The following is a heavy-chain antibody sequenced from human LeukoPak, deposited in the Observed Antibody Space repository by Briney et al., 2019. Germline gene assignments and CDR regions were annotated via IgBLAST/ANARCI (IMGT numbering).Heavy chain of an antibody. D-gene: IGHD2-15*01. V-gene: IGHV3-21*01. Sequence: TGGSLRLSRAASGFTFSSYSMNWVRQAPGKGLEWVSSISNSSSYIYYADSVKGRFTISRDNAKNSLYLQMNSLRAEDTAVYYCARAGAYCSGGSCYSVRSYYYYGMDVWGQGTTVTVSS. J-gene: IGHJ6*02. CDR2: ISNSSSYI. CDR3: ARAGAYCSGGSCYSVRSYYYYGMDV. CDR1: GFTFSSYS.